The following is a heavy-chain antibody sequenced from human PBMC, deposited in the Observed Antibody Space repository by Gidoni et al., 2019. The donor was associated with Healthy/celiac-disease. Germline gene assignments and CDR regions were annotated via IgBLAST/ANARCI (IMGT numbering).Heavy chain of an antibody. CDR2: LSSSGSTI. Sequence: EVQLVEPGGGLVQPGGSLRLSCAASGFTFSSYEMNWVRQAPGKGLEWVSYLSSSGSTIYYADSVKGRFTISRDNAKNSLYLQMNSLRAEDTAVYYCARDTPGMATTNPFDYWGQGTLVTVSS. CDR3: ARDTPGMATTNPFDY. V-gene: IGHV3-48*03. CDR1: GFTFSSYE. J-gene: IGHJ4*02. D-gene: IGHD1-1*01.